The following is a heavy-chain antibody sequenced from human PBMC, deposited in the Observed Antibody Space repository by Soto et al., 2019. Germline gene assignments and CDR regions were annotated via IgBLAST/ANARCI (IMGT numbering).Heavy chain of an antibody. V-gene: IGHV3-7*03. CDR1: GFTFSGYW. D-gene: IGHD3-3*01. CDR3: ANLRYYDFWRDPKYYFDY. J-gene: IGHJ4*02. CDR2: IKQDGSER. Sequence: GGSLRLSCAASGFTFSGYWMSWVRQAPGKGLEWVANIKQDGSERYYVDSVKGRFTISRDNAKNSLYLLMNSLRAEDTAVYYYANLRYYDFWRDPKYYFDYWGQGTLVTVSS.